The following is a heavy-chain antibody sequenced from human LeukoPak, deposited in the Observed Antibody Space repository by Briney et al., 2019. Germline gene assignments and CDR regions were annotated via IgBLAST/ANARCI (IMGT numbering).Heavy chain of an antibody. CDR2: ISSSSSYI. D-gene: IGHD5-12*01. J-gene: IGHJ3*02. V-gene: IGHV3-21*01. CDR1: GFTFSSYS. Sequence: GGSLRLSYVASGFTFSSYSMNWVRQAPGKGLEWVSSISSSSSYIYYADSVKDRFTISRDNAKNSLYLQMNSLRAEDTAVYYCARSHSGYDHDAFDIWGQGTMVTVSS. CDR3: ARSHSGYDHDAFDI.